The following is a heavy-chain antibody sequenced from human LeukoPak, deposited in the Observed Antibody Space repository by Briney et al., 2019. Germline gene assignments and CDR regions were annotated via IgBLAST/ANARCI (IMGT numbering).Heavy chain of an antibody. J-gene: IGHJ3*02. CDR2: IIPILGIA. CDR1: GGTFSSYA. V-gene: IGHV1-69*04. CDR3: ARTSIAVRPDAFDI. D-gene: IGHD6-6*01. Sequence: ASVKVSCKASGGTFSSYAFSWVRQAPGQGLEWMGRIIPILGIANYAQKFQGRVTITADKSTSTAYMELSSLRSEDTAVYYCARTSIAVRPDAFDIWGQGTMVTVSS.